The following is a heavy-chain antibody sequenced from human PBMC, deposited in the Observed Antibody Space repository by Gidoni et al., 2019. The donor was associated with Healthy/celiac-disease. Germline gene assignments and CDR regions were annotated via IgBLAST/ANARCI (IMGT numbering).Heavy chain of an antibody. CDR3: ARDWICGGDCFLDY. CDR2: IYSGGST. CDR1: GFTVSSNY. D-gene: IGHD2-21*02. J-gene: IGHJ4*02. V-gene: IGHV3-53*01. Sequence: EVQLVESGGGLIQPGGSLRLSCAASGFTVSSNYMSWVRQAPGKGLEWVSVIYSGGSTYYADSVKGRFTISRDNSKNTLYLQMNSLRAEDTAVYYCARDWICGGDCFLDYWGQGTLVTVSS.